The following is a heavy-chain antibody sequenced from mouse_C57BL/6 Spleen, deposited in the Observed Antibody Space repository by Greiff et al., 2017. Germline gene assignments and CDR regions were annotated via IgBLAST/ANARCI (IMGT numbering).Heavy chain of an antibody. CDR1: GYTFTDYY. Sequence: VQLQQSGAELVRPGASVKLSCKASGYTFTDYYINWVKQRPGQGLEWIARIYPGSGNTYYNEKFKGKATLTAEKSSSTAYMQLSSLTSEDSAVYFCARTLYGYDGYFDVWGTGTTVTVSS. D-gene: IGHD2-2*01. V-gene: IGHV1-76*01. CDR3: ARTLYGYDGYFDV. J-gene: IGHJ1*03. CDR2: IYPGSGNT.